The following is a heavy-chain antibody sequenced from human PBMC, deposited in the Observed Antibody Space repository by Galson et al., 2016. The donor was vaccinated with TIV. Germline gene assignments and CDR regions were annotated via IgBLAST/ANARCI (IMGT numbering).Heavy chain of an antibody. CDR1: GFMFSSDW. Sequence: SLRLSCAASGFMFSSDWMTWVRQAPGKGLGWVASINQDGSDSPYVDSVKGRFTISRDNAKKSLFLQMNGLRGEDTGVYYCAPGVSAASTGVNWGQGTLVTVSS. J-gene: IGHJ4*02. D-gene: IGHD6-13*01. V-gene: IGHV3-7*01. CDR3: APGVSAASTGVN. CDR2: INQDGSDS.